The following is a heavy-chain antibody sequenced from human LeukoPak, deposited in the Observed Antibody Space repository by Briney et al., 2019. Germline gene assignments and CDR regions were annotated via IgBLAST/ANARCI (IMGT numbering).Heavy chain of an antibody. J-gene: IGHJ5*02. Sequence: SETLSLTCTVSGGSISSYYWSWIRQPPGKGLDWIGYIYYSGSTNYNPSLKSRVTISVDTSKNQFSLKLSSVTAADTAVYYCARDSSSWTPGWFDPWGQGTLVTVSS. CDR2: IYYSGST. CDR1: GGSISSYY. D-gene: IGHD6-13*01. CDR3: ARDSSSWTPGWFDP. V-gene: IGHV4-59*01.